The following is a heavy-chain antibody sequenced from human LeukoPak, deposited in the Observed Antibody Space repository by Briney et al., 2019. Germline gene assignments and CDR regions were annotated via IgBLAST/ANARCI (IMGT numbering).Heavy chain of an antibody. D-gene: IGHD4-17*01. CDR3: ARSYGDYVYYYYYMDV. Sequence: SETLSLTCTVPGGSISSSSYYWGWIRQPPGKGLEWIGSIYYSGSTYYNPSLKSRVTISVDTSKNQFSLKLSSVTAADTAVYYCARSYGDYVYYYYYMDVWGKGTTVTVSS. CDR2: IYYSGST. CDR1: GGSISSSSYY. J-gene: IGHJ6*03. V-gene: IGHV4-39*01.